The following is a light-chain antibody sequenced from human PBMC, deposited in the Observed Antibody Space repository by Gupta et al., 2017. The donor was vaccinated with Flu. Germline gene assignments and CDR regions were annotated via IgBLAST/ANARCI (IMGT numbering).Light chain of an antibody. V-gene: IGKV3-15*01. J-gene: IGKJ2*01. CDR3: QQYNKWPPYT. Sequence: GTLSVSPGERATLSCRASQSVSSNLAWYQHKPGQAPRLLIYDALTRATGIPARFSGSGSGTEFTLTISSLQSEDFAVYYCQQYNKWPPYTFGQGTNLEIK. CDR2: DAL. CDR1: QSVSSN.